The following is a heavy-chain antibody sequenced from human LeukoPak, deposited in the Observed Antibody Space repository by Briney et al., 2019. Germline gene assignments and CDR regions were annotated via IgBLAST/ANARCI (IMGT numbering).Heavy chain of an antibody. CDR2: ISSSSSTI. D-gene: IGHD1-26*01. J-gene: IGHJ5*02. CDR3: AKCGGSYPLNWFDP. Sequence: GGSLRLSCAASGFTFSSYSMNWVRQAPGKGLEWVSYISSSSSTIYYADSVKGRFTISRDNSKNTLYLQMNSLRAEDTALYYCAKCGGSYPLNWFDPWGQGTLVTVSS. V-gene: IGHV3-48*01. CDR1: GFTFSSYS.